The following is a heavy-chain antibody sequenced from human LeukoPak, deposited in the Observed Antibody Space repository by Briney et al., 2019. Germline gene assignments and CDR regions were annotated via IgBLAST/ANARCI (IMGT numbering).Heavy chain of an antibody. CDR3: ARAGAYYYGSGSNYAFDM. CDR1: GGSIRSFF. V-gene: IGHV4-59*01. J-gene: IGHJ3*02. Sequence: PPETLSLTCTVAGGSIRSFFWSWIRQSPGKGLGWIGYIYYTGNTNYNPFLNSRVTISLDTSKNQFSLKLSSVTAADTAVYYWARAGAYYYGSGSNYAFDMWGQGTMVTVSS. D-gene: IGHD3-10*01. CDR2: IYYTGNT.